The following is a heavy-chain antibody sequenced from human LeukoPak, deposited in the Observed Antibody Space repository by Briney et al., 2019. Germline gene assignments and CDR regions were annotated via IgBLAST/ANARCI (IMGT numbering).Heavy chain of an antibody. Sequence: KPSETLSLTCAVYGGSFSGYYWSWIRQPAGKGLEWIGRIYTSGSTNYNPSLKSRVTISVDTSKNQFSLKLSSVTAADTAVYYCARETYYYDSSGSGFDYWGQGTLVTVSS. V-gene: IGHV4-4*07. CDR1: GGSFSGYY. J-gene: IGHJ4*02. CDR3: ARETYYYDSSGSGFDY. D-gene: IGHD3-22*01. CDR2: IYTSGST.